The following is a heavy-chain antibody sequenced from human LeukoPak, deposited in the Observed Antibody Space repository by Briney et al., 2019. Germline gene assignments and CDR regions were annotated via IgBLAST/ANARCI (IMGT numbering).Heavy chain of an antibody. CDR3: ASKAAGKISG. CDR2: IYHSGST. D-gene: IGHD6-13*01. Sequence: SETLSLTCAVSGGSISSGGYSWSWIRQPPGKGLEWIGYIYHSGSTNYNPSLKSRVTISVDTSKNQFSLKLSSVTAADTAVYYCASKAAGKISGWGQGTLVTVSS. J-gene: IGHJ4*02. V-gene: IGHV4-30-2*01. CDR1: GGSISSGGYS.